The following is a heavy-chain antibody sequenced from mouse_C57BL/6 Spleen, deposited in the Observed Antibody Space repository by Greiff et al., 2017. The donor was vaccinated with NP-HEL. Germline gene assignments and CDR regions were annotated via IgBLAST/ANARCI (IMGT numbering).Heavy chain of an antibody. CDR2: IDPEDGET. CDR1: GFNIKDYY. V-gene: IGHV14-2*01. J-gene: IGHJ3*01. Sequence: EVKLVESGAELVKPGASVKLSCTASGFNIKDYYMHWVKQRTEQGLEWIGRIDPEDGETKYVPKFQGKATITADTSSNTAYLQLSSLTSEDTAVYYCARSLLARFAYWGQGTLVTVSA. CDR3: ARSLLARFAY. D-gene: IGHD2-10*01.